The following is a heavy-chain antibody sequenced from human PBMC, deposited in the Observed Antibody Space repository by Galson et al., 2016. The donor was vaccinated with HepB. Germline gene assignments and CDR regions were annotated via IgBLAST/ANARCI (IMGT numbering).Heavy chain of an antibody. CDR3: ARDRSAYSSAFDM. Sequence: SLRLSCAVSGFTFSRYGMHWVRQAPGKGLEWVAVISYNGENKIYEASMKGRFTISRDNSKNTMYLQLDSLRVADTALYYCARDRSAYSSAFDMWGRGTMVTVSS. D-gene: IGHD3-3*01. CDR2: ISYNGENK. V-gene: IGHV3-30*03. CDR1: GFTFSRYG. J-gene: IGHJ3*02.